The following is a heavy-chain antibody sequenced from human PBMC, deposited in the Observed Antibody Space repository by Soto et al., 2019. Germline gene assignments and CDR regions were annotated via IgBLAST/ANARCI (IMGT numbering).Heavy chain of an antibody. Sequence: QVRLQESGPGLVKSSQTLSLTCRVSGGAINSDYYYWGWVRQPPGKGLEWIGYMYSSGSTYSNPSLKIPVPISADTSPNHFSLSLTSVTAAFTSVYFCVRRTLCATVAACHRYFDSWGQGIPVTVSS. D-gene: IGHD2-15*01. CDR1: GGAINSDYYY. J-gene: IGHJ4*02. CDR3: VRRTLCATVAACHRYFDS. V-gene: IGHV4-30-4*01. CDR2: MYSSGST.